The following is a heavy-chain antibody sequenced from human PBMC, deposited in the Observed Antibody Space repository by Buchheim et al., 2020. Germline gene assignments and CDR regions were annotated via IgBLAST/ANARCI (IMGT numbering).Heavy chain of an antibody. CDR3: ARVPDYYYYYMDV. Sequence: QVQLVESGGGLVKPGGSLRLSCAASGFTFSDYYMSWIRQAPGKGLEWVSYISSSSSYTNYADSVKGRFPISRDNAKKSLSLQMNSLRAEDTAVYYCARVPDYYYYYMDVWGKGTT. V-gene: IGHV3-11*05. J-gene: IGHJ6*03. CDR2: ISSSSSYT. CDR1: GFTFSDYY.